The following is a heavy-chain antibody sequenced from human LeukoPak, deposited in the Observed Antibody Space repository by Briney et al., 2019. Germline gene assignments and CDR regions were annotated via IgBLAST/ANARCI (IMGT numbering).Heavy chain of an antibody. Sequence: PSETLSLTCAVHGASLAGYSWSWIRQSPGKGLEWIGEVNRVGYTIYNPSLKSRVNISIDTSTTQFSLRLSSVTVADTAVYFCARERVVSDYNWFDPWGQGTLVTVSS. D-gene: IGHD6-25*01. V-gene: IGHV4-34*01. CDR3: ARERVVSDYNWFDP. CDR2: VNRVGYT. J-gene: IGHJ5*02. CDR1: GASLAGYS.